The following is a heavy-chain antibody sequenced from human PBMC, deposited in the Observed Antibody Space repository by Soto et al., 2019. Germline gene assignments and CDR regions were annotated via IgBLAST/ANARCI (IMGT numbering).Heavy chain of an antibody. Sequence: QVQLVQSGAEVKKPGASVKVSCKASGYNFGNYGISWVRQAPGQGLEWMAWISAYNGYTNYAQKFQGRVTMTTDTSTSTAYMDLRSLRSDDTAVYYCARDREGDWVLDYWGQGTRVTVSS. D-gene: IGHD2-21*02. CDR1: GYNFGNYG. J-gene: IGHJ4*02. CDR3: ARDREGDWVLDY. V-gene: IGHV1-18*01. CDR2: ISAYNGYT.